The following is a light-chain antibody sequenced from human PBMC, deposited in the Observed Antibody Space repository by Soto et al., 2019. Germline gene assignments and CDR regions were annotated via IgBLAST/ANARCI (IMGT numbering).Light chain of an antibody. CDR3: QQYGDSPLT. Sequence: EIVLTQSPGTLSLSPGEIATLSCRASQSVSRSISLAWYQEKTGQAPSLLTYGASSRAGGVPDRFSGSGSGTDFTLTISRLEPEDFAVYYCQQYGDSPLTVGGGTKVE. CDR1: QSVSRSIS. V-gene: IGKV3-20*01. J-gene: IGKJ4*01. CDR2: GAS.